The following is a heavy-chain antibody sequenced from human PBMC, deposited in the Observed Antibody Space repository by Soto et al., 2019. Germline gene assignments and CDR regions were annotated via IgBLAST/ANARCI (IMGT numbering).Heavy chain of an antibody. CDR3: ARVGYCSGGSCYPVYSGMDV. D-gene: IGHD2-15*01. J-gene: IGHJ6*02. CDR1: GGSISGSISSSDW. CDR2: IYHTGRS. Sequence: QVRLQESGPGLVKPSGTLSLTCAVSGGSISGSISSSDWWSWVRQPPGKGLEWIGQIYHTGRSNYNPSLRSRVTISVDKSKNQLSLKLTSVTAADTAVYYCARVGYCSGGSCYPVYSGMDVWGQGTTVTVSS. V-gene: IGHV4-4*02.